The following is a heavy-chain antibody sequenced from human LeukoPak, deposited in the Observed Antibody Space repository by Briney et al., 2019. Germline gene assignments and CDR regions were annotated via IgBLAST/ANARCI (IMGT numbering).Heavy chain of an antibody. V-gene: IGHV3-9*01. Sequence: GGSLRLSCAASGFTFDDYAMHWVRQAPGKGLEWVSGISWNSGSIGYADSVKGRFTISRDNSKNTLYLQMNSLRAEDTAVYYCAKDPRRQVAGFDYWGQGTLVTVSS. J-gene: IGHJ4*02. CDR2: ISWNSGSI. CDR1: GFTFDDYA. D-gene: IGHD6-19*01. CDR3: AKDPRRQVAGFDY.